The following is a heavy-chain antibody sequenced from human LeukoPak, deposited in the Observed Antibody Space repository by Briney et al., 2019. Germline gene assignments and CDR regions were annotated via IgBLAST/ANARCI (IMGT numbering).Heavy chain of an antibody. V-gene: IGHV4-59*12. J-gene: IGHJ4*02. Sequence: SETLSLTCTVSGGSISSYYWSWIRQPPGKGLEWIGDIYYSGSTNYNPSLKSRVTISVDTSKNQFSLRLSSVTAAHTAVYYCARDQPPAGYWGQGTLVTVSS. CDR2: IYYSGST. CDR3: ARDQPPAGY. CDR1: GGSISSYY.